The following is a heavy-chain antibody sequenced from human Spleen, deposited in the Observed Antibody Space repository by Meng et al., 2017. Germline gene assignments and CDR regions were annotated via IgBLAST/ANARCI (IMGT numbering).Heavy chain of an antibody. J-gene: IGHJ4*02. CDR1: GASISNYY. Sequence: SETLSLTCTVSGASISNYYWSWIRQPAGKGLEWIGRMYPTGTTNYNPSLKSRVTMSLDTSKNQFSLKVSSVTAADTAVYYCARDLRDWHFATSGYYCDWGQGTLVTVSS. CDR3: ARDLRDWHFATSGYYCD. D-gene: IGHD3-22*01. V-gene: IGHV4-4*07. CDR2: MYPTGTT.